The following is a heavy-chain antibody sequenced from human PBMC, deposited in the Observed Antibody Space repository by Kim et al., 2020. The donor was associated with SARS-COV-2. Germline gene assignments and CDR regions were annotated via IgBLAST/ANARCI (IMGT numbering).Heavy chain of an antibody. J-gene: IGHJ3*02. CDR1: GFTFSSYE. CDR3: ARGRGLGGSKQWLVERGRAFDI. V-gene: IGHV3-48*03. D-gene: IGHD6-19*01. Sequence: GGSLRLSCAASGFTFSSYEMNWVRQAPGKGLEWVSYISSSGSTIYYADSVKGRFTISRDNAKNSLYLQMNSLRAEDTAVYYCARGRGLGGSKQWLVERGRAFDIWGQGTMVTVSS. CDR2: ISSSGSTI.